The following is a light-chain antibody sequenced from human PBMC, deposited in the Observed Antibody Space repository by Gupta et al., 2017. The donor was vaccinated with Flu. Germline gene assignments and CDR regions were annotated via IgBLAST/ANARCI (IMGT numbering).Light chain of an antibody. J-gene: IGKJ1*01. Sequence: IVITQSPATLSLSPGQRATLYCRASQSVSTNLAWYQQKPGQAPRLLIYGASTRVTGVPVRFSGSGSGTEFTLTIGSLQSEDFAVYYCQQYDAWPTWTFGEGTRV. CDR2: GAS. CDR1: QSVSTN. CDR3: QQYDAWPTWT. V-gene: IGKV3-15*01.